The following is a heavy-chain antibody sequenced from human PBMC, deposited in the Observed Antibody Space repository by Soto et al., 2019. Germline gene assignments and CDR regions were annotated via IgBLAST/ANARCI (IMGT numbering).Heavy chain of an antibody. CDR3: ARDTTDSSGYYPNWFDP. CDR2: ISSSSSTI. V-gene: IGHV3-48*02. J-gene: IGHJ5*02. D-gene: IGHD3-22*01. Sequence: GSLTLSFAGCGLTVSRYRMNWVHQATGKGLEWVSYISSSSSTIYYADSVKGRFTISRDNAKNSLYLQMNSLRDEDTAVYYCARDTTDSSGYYPNWFDPWGQGTLVTVSS. CDR1: GLTVSRYR.